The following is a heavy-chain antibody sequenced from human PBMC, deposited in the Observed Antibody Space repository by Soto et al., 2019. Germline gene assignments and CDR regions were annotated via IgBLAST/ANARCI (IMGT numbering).Heavy chain of an antibody. CDR3: ASHSSGSLAFDI. J-gene: IGHJ3*02. Sequence: SETLSLTCTVSGGSSSSYYWSWIRQPPGKGLEWIGYIYYSGSTNYNPSLKSRVTISVDTSKNQFSLKLSSVTAADTAVYYCASHSSGSLAFDIWGQGTMVTV. D-gene: IGHD6-19*01. CDR1: GGSSSSYY. V-gene: IGHV4-59*08. CDR2: IYYSGST.